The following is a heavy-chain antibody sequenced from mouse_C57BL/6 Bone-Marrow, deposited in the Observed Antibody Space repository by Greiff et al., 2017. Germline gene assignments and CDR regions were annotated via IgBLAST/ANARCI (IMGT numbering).Heavy chain of an antibody. CDR1: GFNIKDDY. Sequence: VHVKQSGAELVRPGASVKLSCTASGFNIKDDYMHWVKQRPEQGLEWIGWIDPENGDTEYASKFQGKATLTADTSSNTAYLQLSSLTSEDTAVYYCTDGKGSYAMDYWGQGTSVTVSS. J-gene: IGHJ4*01. CDR3: TDGKGSYAMDY. V-gene: IGHV14-4*01. D-gene: IGHD2-1*01. CDR2: IDPENGDT.